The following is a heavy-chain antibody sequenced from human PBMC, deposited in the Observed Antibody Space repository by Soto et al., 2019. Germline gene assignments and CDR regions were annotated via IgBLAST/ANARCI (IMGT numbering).Heavy chain of an antibody. Sequence: GGALRLSCAASLFTFSNYAMSWVRQAPGKGLEWVSGISATGGSTYYADSVKGRFTISRDNSRNTLYMQMNSLRAEDTAFYYCEKGGYCTSISCPRWFDPWGQGTLVTVSS. V-gene: IGHV3-23*01. CDR2: ISATGGST. CDR3: EKGGYCTSISCPRWFDP. D-gene: IGHD2-2*01. CDR1: LFTFSNYA. J-gene: IGHJ5*02.